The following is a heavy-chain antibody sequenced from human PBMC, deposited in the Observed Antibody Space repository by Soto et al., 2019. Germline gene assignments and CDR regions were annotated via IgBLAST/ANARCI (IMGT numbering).Heavy chain of an antibody. CDR3: DYYRDSSARHVDF. CDR1: GFSFSNAW. J-gene: IGHJ4*02. Sequence: EVQLVESGGGLVKPGGSLRLSCAASGFSFSNAWMKWVRQAPGKGLEWVGRMKSGANGGTTDHAAAVKGRFIISRDDSTNMLFLQMDSLITEDSAVYYYDYYRDSSARHVDFWGQGTLVTVSS. V-gene: IGHV3-15*07. CDR2: MKSGANGGTT. D-gene: IGHD3-22*01.